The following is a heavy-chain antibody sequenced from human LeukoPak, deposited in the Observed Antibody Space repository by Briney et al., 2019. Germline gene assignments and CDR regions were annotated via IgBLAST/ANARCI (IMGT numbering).Heavy chain of an antibody. D-gene: IGHD2-15*01. Sequence: SETLSLTCTVSGGSISSGDYYWSWIRQPPGKGLEWIGYIYYSGSTYYNPSLKSRVTISVDTSKNQFSLKLSPVTAADTAVYYCAASGGSVDYYYYGMDVWGQGTTVTVSS. CDR1: GGSISSGDYY. J-gene: IGHJ6*02. CDR3: AASGGSVDYYYYGMDV. V-gene: IGHV4-30-4*01. CDR2: IYYSGST.